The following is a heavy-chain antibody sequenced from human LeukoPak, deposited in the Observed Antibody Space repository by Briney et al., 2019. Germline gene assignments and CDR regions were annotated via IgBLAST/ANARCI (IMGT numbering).Heavy chain of an antibody. CDR1: GGSFSGYY. CDR2: INHSGST. CDR3: ARGRTIAVDGPPESGASDY. J-gene: IGHJ4*02. D-gene: IGHD6-19*01. Sequence: SETLSLTCAVCGGSFSGYYWSWIRQPPRKGLEWIGEINHSGSTNYNPSLKSRVTISVDTSKFQFSLKLSSVTAADTAVYYCARGRTIAVDGPPESGASDYWGQGTLVTVSS. V-gene: IGHV4-34*01.